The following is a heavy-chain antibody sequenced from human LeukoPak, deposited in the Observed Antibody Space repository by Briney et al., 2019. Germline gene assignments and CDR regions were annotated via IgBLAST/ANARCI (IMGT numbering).Heavy chain of an antibody. CDR3: ARRQWELDIDY. CDR1: GGSISSSSYY. V-gene: IGHV4-39*01. Sequence: SETLSLTCTVSGGSISSSSYYWGWIRQPPGKGREGIGSIYYSGSTYYNPSLKSRVTISVDTSKNQFSLKLSSVTVADTAVYYCARRQWELDIDYWGQGTLVTVSS. CDR2: IYYSGST. J-gene: IGHJ4*02. D-gene: IGHD1-26*01.